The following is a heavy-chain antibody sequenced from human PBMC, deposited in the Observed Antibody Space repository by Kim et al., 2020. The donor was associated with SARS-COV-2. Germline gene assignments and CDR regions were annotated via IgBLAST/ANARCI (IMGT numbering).Heavy chain of an antibody. V-gene: IGHV1-69*01. CDR3: ARDYYGSGSTLDY. D-gene: IGHD3-10*01. J-gene: IGHJ4*02. Sequence: YGQQFPGKGTITAEESTSTAYMELSSLRSEDTAVYYCARDYYGSGSTLDYWGQGTLVTVSS.